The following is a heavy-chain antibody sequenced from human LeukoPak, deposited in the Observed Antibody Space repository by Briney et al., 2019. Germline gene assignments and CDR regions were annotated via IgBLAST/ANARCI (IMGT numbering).Heavy chain of an antibody. CDR2: ISSSGSTI. CDR3: AREFWSGYSPPDAFDI. J-gene: IGHJ3*02. Sequence: GGSLRLSCAASGFTFSDYYMSWIRQAPGKGLEWVSYISSSGSTIYYADSVKGRFTISRDNAKNSLYLQMNSLRAEDTAVYYCAREFWSGYSPPDAFDIWGQGTMVTVSS. CDR1: GFTFSDYY. D-gene: IGHD3-3*01. V-gene: IGHV3-11*01.